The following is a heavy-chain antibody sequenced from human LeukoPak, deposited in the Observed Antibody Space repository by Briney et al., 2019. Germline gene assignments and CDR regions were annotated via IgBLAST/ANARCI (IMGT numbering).Heavy chain of an antibody. D-gene: IGHD3-10*01. CDR2: RHYSGGA. J-gene: IGHJ3*01. Sequence: SETLSLTCTVSGGSITTNYWSWIRQPPGKGLEWIGYRHYSGGANSNPSLRSRVTISIDTSKNQFSLKLNSVTAADTAAYYCARDTFYYGSEDDYDDVFDLWRQGTMVTVSS. CDR1: GGSITTNY. V-gene: IGHV4-59*01. CDR3: ARDTFYYGSEDDYDDVFDL.